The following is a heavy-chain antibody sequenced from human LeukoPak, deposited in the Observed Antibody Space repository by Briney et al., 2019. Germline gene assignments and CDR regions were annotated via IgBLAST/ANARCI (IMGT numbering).Heavy chain of an antibody. J-gene: IGHJ3*02. D-gene: IGHD1-26*01. CDR1: GFTFGSYW. Sequence: PGGSLRLSCAASGFTFGSYWMSWVRQAPGKGLEWVALINPDGSASYYVDSVKGRFTISRDNAKNSLFLQMDSLRAEDTGVYYCARVYSGSYSASDIWGQGTMVTVSS. CDR2: INPDGSAS. CDR3: ARVYSGSYSASDI. V-gene: IGHV3-7*02.